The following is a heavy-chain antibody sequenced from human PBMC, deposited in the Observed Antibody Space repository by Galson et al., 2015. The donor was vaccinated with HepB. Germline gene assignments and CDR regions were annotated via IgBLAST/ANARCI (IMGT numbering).Heavy chain of an antibody. V-gene: IGHV3-11*01. CDR2: ISSSGSTI. D-gene: IGHD6-19*01. CDR1: GFTFSDYY. Sequence: LRLSCAASGFTFSDYYMSWIRQAPGKGLEWVSYISSSGSTIYYADSVKGRFTISRDNAKNSLYLQMNSLRAEDTAVYYCARDLIAVAVGLDYWGQGTLVTVSS. CDR3: ARDLIAVAVGLDY. J-gene: IGHJ4*02.